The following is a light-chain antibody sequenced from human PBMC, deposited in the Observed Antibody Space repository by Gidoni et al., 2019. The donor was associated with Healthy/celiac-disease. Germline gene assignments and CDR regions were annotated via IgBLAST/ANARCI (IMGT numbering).Light chain of an antibody. Sequence: EIVLTQSPATLSLSPGERATLSCRASQSVSSYLAWYQQKPGQAPRLLIYDASNRATGIPARFSGSGSGTDFTLTISSLEPEDFAVYYCQQRSNWPPRSTFGQGTKVEIK. CDR1: QSVSSY. V-gene: IGKV3-11*01. J-gene: IGKJ1*01. CDR3: QQRSNWPPRST. CDR2: DAS.